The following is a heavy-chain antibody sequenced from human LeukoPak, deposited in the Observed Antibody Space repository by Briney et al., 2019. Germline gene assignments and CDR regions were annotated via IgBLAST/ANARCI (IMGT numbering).Heavy chain of an antibody. D-gene: IGHD3-22*01. CDR2: ISGSGGDT. J-gene: IGHJ4*02. CDR1: GFSFSSHI. V-gene: IGHV3-23*01. CDR3: AKDQNYESSGYYGGFDY. Sequence: GGSLRLSCAASGFSFSSHIMHWVRQAPGKGLEWVSGISGSGGDTYYADSVKGRFTISRDNSKNTLNLQMKSLRAEDTALYYCAKDQNYESSGYYGGFDYWGQGTLVTVSS.